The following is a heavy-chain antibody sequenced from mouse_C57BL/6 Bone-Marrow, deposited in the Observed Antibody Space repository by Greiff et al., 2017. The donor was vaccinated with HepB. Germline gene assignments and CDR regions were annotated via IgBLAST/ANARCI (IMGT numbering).Heavy chain of an antibody. J-gene: IGHJ4*01. CDR1: GFTFSSYG. CDR3: ARGDYSNLYAMDY. V-gene: IGHV5-6*01. D-gene: IGHD2-5*01. CDR2: ISSGGSYT. Sequence: EVKLMESGGDLVKPGGSLKLSCAASGFTFSSYGMSWVRQTPDKRLEWVATISSGGSYTYYPDSVKGRFTISRDNAKNTLYLQMSSLKSEDTAMYYCARGDYSNLYAMDYWGQGTSVTVSS.